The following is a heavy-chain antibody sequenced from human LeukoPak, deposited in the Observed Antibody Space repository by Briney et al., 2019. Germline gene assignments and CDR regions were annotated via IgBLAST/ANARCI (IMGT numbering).Heavy chain of an antibody. V-gene: IGHV1-2*02. J-gene: IGHJ4*02. Sequence: ASVKVSCKASGYTFTGYYMHWVRQAPGQGLEWVGWINPNSGATNYAQKFQGRVTMTRDTSISTAYMELSRLRSDDTAVYYCASPGSVLGVLTGPGYCDYWGQGTLVTVSS. D-gene: IGHD3-9*01. CDR1: GYTFTGYY. CDR2: INPNSGAT. CDR3: ASPGSVLGVLTGPGYCDY.